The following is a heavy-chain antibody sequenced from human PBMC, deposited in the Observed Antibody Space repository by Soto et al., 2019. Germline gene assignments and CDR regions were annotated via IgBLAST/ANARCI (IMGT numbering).Heavy chain of an antibody. CDR3: ARGGSSSDNGMDV. Sequence: EVKLVESGGDLVQPGGSLRLSCAASGFTFSTYSMNWVRQDPGKGLEWVSYISSRSYTIYYVDSVKGRFTISRDNAKNSLYLQINSLRDEDTAVYYCARGGSSSDNGMDVWGQGTTVTVSS. CDR2: ISSRSYTI. V-gene: IGHV3-48*02. CDR1: GFTFSTYS. D-gene: IGHD6-6*01. J-gene: IGHJ6*02.